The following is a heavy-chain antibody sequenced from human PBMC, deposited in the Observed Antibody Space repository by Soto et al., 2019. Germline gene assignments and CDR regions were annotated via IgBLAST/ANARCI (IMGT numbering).Heavy chain of an antibody. J-gene: IGHJ4*02. CDR3: AYSSSWYYFAY. CDR2: ISSSGSTI. D-gene: IGHD6-13*01. V-gene: IGHV3-11*04. CDR1: GFTFSDYY. Sequence: GGSLRLSCAASGFTFSDYYMSWIRQAPGKGLEWVSYISSSGSTIYYADSVKGRFTISRDNAKNTLYLQMNSLRAEDTAVYYCAYSSSWYYFAYWGQGTLVTVSS.